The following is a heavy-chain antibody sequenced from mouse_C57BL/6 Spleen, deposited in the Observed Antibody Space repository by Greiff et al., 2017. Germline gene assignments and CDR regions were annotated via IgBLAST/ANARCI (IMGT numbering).Heavy chain of an antibody. CDR1: GYAFSSSW. CDR3: ARGCTTVLSRFDY. Sequence: QVQLQQSGPELVKPGASVKISCKASGYAFSSSWMNWVKRRPGKGLEWIGRIYPGDGATNYNGKFKGKATLTADKSSSTAYMQLSSLTSEDSAVYVCARGCTTVLSRFDYWGQGTTLTVSS. CDR2: IYPGDGAT. D-gene: IGHD1-1*01. J-gene: IGHJ2*01. V-gene: IGHV1-82*01.